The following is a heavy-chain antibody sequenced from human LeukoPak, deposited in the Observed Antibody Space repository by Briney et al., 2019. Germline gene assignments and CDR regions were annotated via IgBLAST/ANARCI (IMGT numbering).Heavy chain of an antibody. CDR1: GFTVSSNY. Sequence: PGWSLRLSCAASGFTVSSNYMSWVRQAPGKGLVWVSRIASDGSSTTYADSVKGRFSISRDNAKNTLYLQMNSLRVEDTAVYYCARGRPHGNDYWGQGTLVTVSS. V-gene: IGHV3-74*01. CDR2: IASDGSST. CDR3: ARGRPHGNDY. J-gene: IGHJ4*02. D-gene: IGHD4-23*01.